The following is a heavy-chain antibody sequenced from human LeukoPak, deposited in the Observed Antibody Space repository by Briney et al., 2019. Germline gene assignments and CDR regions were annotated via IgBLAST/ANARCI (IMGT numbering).Heavy chain of an antibody. Sequence: GGSLRLSCAASGFTFSSYAMRWVRQAPGKGLEWVSAISGSGGSTYYADSVKGRFTISRDNSKNTLYLQMNSLRAEDTAVYYCAKSLGYYYWPYYFDYWGQGTLVTVSS. J-gene: IGHJ4*02. CDR2: ISGSGGST. V-gene: IGHV3-23*01. CDR1: GFTFSSYA. CDR3: AKSLGYYYWPYYFDY. D-gene: IGHD3-22*01.